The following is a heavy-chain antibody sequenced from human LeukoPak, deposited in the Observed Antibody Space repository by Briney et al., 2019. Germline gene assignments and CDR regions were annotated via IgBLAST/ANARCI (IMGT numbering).Heavy chain of an antibody. V-gene: IGHV3-23*01. J-gene: IGHJ4*02. D-gene: IGHD1-14*01. CDR1: GFTFSSHA. CDR2: ISGSGEST. Sequence: PGGSLRLSCAVSGFTFSSHATSWARQAPGKGLEWVSVISGSGESTYYADSVKGRFTISRDNSKNTLYLQMNSLRAEDTGVYYCARSNQADDYWGQGALVTVSS. CDR3: ARSNQADDY.